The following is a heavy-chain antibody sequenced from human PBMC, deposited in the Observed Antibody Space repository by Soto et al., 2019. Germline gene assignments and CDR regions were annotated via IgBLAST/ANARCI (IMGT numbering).Heavy chain of an antibody. CDR1: GFTFSDHY. Sequence: GGSLRLSCAASGFTFSDHYMDWVRQAPGKGLEWVGRTRNKANSYTTEYAASVKGRFTISRDDSKNSLYLQMNSLKTEDTAVYYCASPGITGTIYDAVDIWGQGTMVTVSS. J-gene: IGHJ3*02. V-gene: IGHV3-72*01. CDR2: TRNKANSYTT. CDR3: ASPGITGTIYDAVDI. D-gene: IGHD1-7*01.